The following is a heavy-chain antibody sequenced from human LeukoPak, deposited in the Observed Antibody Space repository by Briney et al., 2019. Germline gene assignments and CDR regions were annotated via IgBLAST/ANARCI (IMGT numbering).Heavy chain of an antibody. V-gene: IGHV3-30-3*01. J-gene: IGHJ4*02. Sequence: GGSLRLSCAASGFTFSSYAMHWVRQAPGKGLEWVAVISYDGSNKYYADSVKGRFTISRDNSKNTLYLQMNSLRAEDTAVYYCAKDAEGIQLWLGGVDYWGQGTLVTVSS. CDR3: AKDAEGIQLWLGGVDY. CDR1: GFTFSSYA. CDR2: ISYDGSNK. D-gene: IGHD5-18*01.